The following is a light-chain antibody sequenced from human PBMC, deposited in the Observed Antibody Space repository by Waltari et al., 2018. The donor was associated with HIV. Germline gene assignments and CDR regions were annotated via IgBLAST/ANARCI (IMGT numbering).Light chain of an antibody. CDR3: QSYDRSLSAWV. V-gene: IGLV1-40*01. J-gene: IGLJ3*02. CDR2: GNT. CDR1: SSNTVAGSH. Sequence: QSVLTQPPSVSGAPGQRVIISCTGSSSNTVAGSHVHWYQHIPGAAPQLLICGNTVRPSGVPDRFSGSKSGSSASLAITGLQAEDEASYYCQSYDRSLSAWVFGGGTKLTVL.